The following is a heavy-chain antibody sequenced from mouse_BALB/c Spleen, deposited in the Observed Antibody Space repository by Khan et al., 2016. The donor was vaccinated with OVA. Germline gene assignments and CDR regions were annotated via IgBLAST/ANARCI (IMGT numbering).Heavy chain of an antibody. CDR3: TSHLTGSFAY. Sequence: EVELVESGGDLVKPGGSLKLSCAASGFTFSNYGMSWVRQTPDKRLEWVATISSYGSYTYYPDSVKGRFTISRNNAKNTLYLQMTSLRSEDTAMFYCTSHLTGSFAYWGQGTLVTVSA. CDR1: GFTFSNYG. CDR2: ISSYGSYT. V-gene: IGHV5-6*01. J-gene: IGHJ3*01. D-gene: IGHD4-1*01.